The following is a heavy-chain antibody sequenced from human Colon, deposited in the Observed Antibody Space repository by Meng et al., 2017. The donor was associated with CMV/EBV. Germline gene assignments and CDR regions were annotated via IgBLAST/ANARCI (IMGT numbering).Heavy chain of an antibody. J-gene: IGHJ4*02. CDR3: ARDLRFGESKRGC. D-gene: IGHD3-10*01. CDR1: GYSISSGYY. CDR2: IYHSGST. Sequence: GSLRLSCTVSGYSISSGYYWGWIRQPPGKGLEWIGSIYHSGSTYYNPSLKSRVTISVDTSKNQFSLKLSSVTAADTAVYYCARDLRFGESKRGCWGQGTLVTVSS. V-gene: IGHV4-38-2*02.